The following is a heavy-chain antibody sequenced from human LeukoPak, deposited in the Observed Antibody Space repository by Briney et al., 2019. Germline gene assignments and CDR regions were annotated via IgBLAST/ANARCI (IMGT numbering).Heavy chain of an antibody. CDR3: AKMAQLLWFGELNWLDP. D-gene: IGHD3-10*01. Sequence: GGSLRLSCAASGFTFSSYAMSWVRQAPGKGLEWVSAISGSGGSTYYADSVKGRFTISRDNSKNTLYLQMNSLRAEDTAVYYCAKMAQLLWFGELNWLDPWGQGTLVTVSS. J-gene: IGHJ5*02. V-gene: IGHV3-23*01. CDR1: GFTFSSYA. CDR2: ISGSGGST.